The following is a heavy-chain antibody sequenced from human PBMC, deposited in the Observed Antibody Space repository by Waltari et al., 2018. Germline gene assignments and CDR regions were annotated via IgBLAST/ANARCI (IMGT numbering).Heavy chain of an antibody. V-gene: IGHV3-23*01. CDR1: GFTFSSYA. Sequence: EVQLLESGGGLVQPGGSLGLSCAASGFTFSSYAMSWVRQAPGKGLEWVSAISGSGGSTYYADSGKGRFTISRDNSKNTLYLQMNSLRAEDTAVYYCAKYGSGSYYNGGYYFDYWGQGTLVTVSS. CDR3: AKYGSGSYYNGGYYFDY. CDR2: ISGSGGST. J-gene: IGHJ4*02. D-gene: IGHD3-10*01.